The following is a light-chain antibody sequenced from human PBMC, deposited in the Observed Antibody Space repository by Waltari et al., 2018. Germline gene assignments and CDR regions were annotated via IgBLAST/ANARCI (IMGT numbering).Light chain of an antibody. V-gene: IGKV1-39*01. CDR1: QSIRNY. J-gene: IGKJ5*01. Sequence: DIQMTQSPSALSASVGDRVTITCRASQSIRNYLNCYQQKPGKPPKVLIYGASSLQSGVPSRFSGSGSGTDFTLIINNLQPEDFAVYYGQQSYSTLVTFGQGTRLEIK. CDR3: QQSYSTLVT. CDR2: GAS.